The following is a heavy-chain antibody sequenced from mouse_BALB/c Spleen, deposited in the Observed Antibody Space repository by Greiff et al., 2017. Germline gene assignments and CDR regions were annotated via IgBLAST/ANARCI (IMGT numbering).Heavy chain of an antibody. J-gene: IGHJ3*01. V-gene: IGHV1-80*01. Sequence: QVQLKESGAELVRPGSSVKISCTASGYAFSSYWMNWVKQRPGQGLEWIGQIYPGDGDTNYNGKFKGKATLTADKSSSTAYMQLSSLTSEDSAVYFCARCEGYDYDWFAYRGQGTLVTVSA. CDR1: GYAFSSYW. CDR2: IYPGDGDT. CDR3: ARCEGYDYDWFAY. D-gene: IGHD2-4*01.